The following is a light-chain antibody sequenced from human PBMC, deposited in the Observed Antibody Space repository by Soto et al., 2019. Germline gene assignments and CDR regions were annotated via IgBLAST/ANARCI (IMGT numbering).Light chain of an antibody. CDR3: QQYSSYSQFT. Sequence: DIQMTQSPSSLSASVGDRVTITCRASQGIRNDLGWYQQKPGKAPKRLIYAASSLQSGVPSRFSGSGSGTEFTLTISCLQPDDVATYYCQQYSSYSQFTFGPGTKVDIK. CDR2: AAS. J-gene: IGKJ3*01. V-gene: IGKV1-17*01. CDR1: QGIRND.